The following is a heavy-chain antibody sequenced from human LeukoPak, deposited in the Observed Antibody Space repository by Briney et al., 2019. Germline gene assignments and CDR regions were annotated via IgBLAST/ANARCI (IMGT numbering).Heavy chain of an antibody. D-gene: IGHD6-19*01. CDR1: GFTFSSYA. J-gene: IGHJ2*01. CDR3: AKDRSRSGWYIWYFDL. V-gene: IGHV3-23*01. Sequence: GGSLRLSCAASGFTFSSYAMSWVRQAPGKGLEGVSAISGSGGSTYYADSVKGRFTISRDNSKNTLYLQMNSLRAEDTAVYYCAKDRSRSGWYIWYFDLWGRGTLVTVSS. CDR2: ISGSGGST.